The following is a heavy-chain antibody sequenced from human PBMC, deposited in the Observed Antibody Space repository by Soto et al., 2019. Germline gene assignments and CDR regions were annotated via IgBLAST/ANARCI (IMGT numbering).Heavy chain of an antibody. CDR2: ISGSGTTI. CDR1: GFSLRGYS. J-gene: IGHJ4*02. CDR3: ARGAGYGDYGGY. V-gene: IGHV3-48*02. Sequence: EVQQVESGGGFVQPGGSLGLSCAASGFSLRGYSMIWLRQAPGKGLEWVSYISGSGTTIYYADSVKGRFTISRDNAKNSVYLQMNSLGDEDTAVYYCARGAGYGDYGGYWGQGTLVTVSS. D-gene: IGHD4-17*01.